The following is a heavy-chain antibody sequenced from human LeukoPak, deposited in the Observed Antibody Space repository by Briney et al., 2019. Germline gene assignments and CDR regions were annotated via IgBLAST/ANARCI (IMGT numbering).Heavy chain of an antibody. CDR3: AKDMDSSGYYYWYFDL. J-gene: IGHJ2*01. V-gene: IGHV3-23*01. D-gene: IGHD3-22*01. CDR2: ISGSGGST. CDR1: GFTFSSYA. Sequence: GGSLRLSCAASGFTFSSYAMSWVRQAPGKGLEWVSAISGSGGSTYYADSVKGRFTISRDNSKNTLYLQMNSLRAEVTAVYYCAKDMDSSGYYYWYFDLWGRGTLVTVSS.